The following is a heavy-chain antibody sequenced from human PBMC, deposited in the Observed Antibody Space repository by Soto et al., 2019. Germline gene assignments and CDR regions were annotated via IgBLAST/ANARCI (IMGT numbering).Heavy chain of an antibody. CDR1: GFTFSSYS. D-gene: IGHD2-21*02. Sequence: LRLSCAASGFTFSSYSMNWVRQAPGKGLEWVSSISSSSSYIYYADSVKGRFTISRDNAKNSLYLQMNSLRAEDTAVYYCARDPYGGNSPRYYYYGMDVWGQGTTVTVSS. CDR3: ARDPYGGNSPRYYYYGMDV. V-gene: IGHV3-21*01. J-gene: IGHJ6*02. CDR2: ISSSSSYI.